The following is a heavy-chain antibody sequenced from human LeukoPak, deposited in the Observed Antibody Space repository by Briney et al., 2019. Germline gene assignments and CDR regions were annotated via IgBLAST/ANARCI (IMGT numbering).Heavy chain of an antibody. Sequence: ASAKVSCKASGGTFSSYAISWVRQAPGQGLEWMGRIIPILGITNYAQKFQGRVTITADKSTSTAYMELSSLRSDDTAVYYCARDPSGGYVPYFDYWGQGTLVTVSS. CDR3: ARDPSGGYVPYFDY. V-gene: IGHV1-69*04. CDR1: GGTFSSYA. J-gene: IGHJ4*02. CDR2: IIPILGIT. D-gene: IGHD3-16*01.